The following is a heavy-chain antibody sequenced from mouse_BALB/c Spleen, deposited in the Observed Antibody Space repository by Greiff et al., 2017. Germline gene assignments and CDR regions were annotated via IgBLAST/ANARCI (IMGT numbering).Heavy chain of an antibody. J-gene: IGHJ3*01. D-gene: IGHD2-1*01. Sequence: QVQLQQSGAELVRPGTSVKVSCKASGYAFTSYLIDWVKQRPGQGLEWIGVINPGSGGTNYNEKFKGKATLTADKSSSTAYMKLSSLTTDVSAVYFGACYYGNNEGDWIAYWGQGTLVTVSA. V-gene: IGHV1-54*01. CDR1: GYAFTSYL. CDR2: INPGSGGT. CDR3: ACYYGNNEGDWIAY.